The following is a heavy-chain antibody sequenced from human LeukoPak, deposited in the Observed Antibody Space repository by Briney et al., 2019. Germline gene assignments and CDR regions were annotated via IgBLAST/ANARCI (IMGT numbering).Heavy chain of an antibody. CDR1: GFTFSSYW. D-gene: IGHD3-3*01. CDR3: ARGDLTDFWSGYYRVDV. CDR2: INSDGSST. J-gene: IGHJ6*04. Sequence: GGSLRLSCAASGFTFSSYWMHWVRQAPGKGLVWVSRINSDGSSTSYADSVKGRFTISRDNAKNTLYLQMNSLRAEDTAVYYCARGDLTDFWSGYYRVDVWGKGTTVTVSS. V-gene: IGHV3-74*01.